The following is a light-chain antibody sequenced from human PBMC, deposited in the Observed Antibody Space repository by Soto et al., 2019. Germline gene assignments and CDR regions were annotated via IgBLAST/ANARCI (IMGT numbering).Light chain of an antibody. CDR1: SSDVGGYNY. CDR2: EVS. CDR3: SSYTSSRPVV. Sequence: QSALTQPASVSGSPGQSLTISCTGTSSDVGGYNYVSWYQQHPGKAPKLMIYEVSNRPSGVSNRFSGSKSGNTASLTISGLQAEDEADYYCSSYTSSRPVVFGGGTKLTVL. V-gene: IGLV2-14*01. J-gene: IGLJ2*01.